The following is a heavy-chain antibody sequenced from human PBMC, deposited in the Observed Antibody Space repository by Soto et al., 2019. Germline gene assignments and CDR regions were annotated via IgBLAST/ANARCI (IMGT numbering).Heavy chain of an antibody. Sequence: ASVKVSCKASGYTFTSFGVNWVRQAPGQGLEWMGWINAYNGNTHFAENFQGRVTLTADTSTSTAYMEVRSLRSDDTALYYCATGVAGVAAHVIWGEGTLVTVSS. CDR2: INAYNGNT. CDR1: GYTFTSFG. J-gene: IGHJ4*02. D-gene: IGHD6-13*01. CDR3: ATGVAGVAAHVI. V-gene: IGHV1-18*01.